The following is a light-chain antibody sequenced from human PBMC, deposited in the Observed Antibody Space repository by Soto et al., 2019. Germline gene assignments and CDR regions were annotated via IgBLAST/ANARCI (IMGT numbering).Light chain of an antibody. J-gene: IGKJ2*01. V-gene: IGKV2-24*01. CDR3: MQATQFPFT. CDR2: KIS. CDR1: QSLVYSDGNTY. Sequence: DIVMTQTPLSSPVTLGQPASISCRSSQSLVYSDGNTYLSWLHQRPGQPPRLLIYKISNRLSGVPDRFSGSGAGTDFTLKISRVEAEEVGVYYCMQATQFPFTFGQATKLEIK.